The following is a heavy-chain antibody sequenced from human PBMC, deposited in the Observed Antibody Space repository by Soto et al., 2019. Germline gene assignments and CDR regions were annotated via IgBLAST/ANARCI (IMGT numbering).Heavy chain of an antibody. CDR1: GYTFTNYG. V-gene: IGHV1-18*01. J-gene: IGHJ4*02. D-gene: IGHD6-19*01. CDR3: ARGSQQWLVRDYFDY. Sequence: ASVKVSCKASGYTFTNYGISWVRQAPGQGLEWMGWINVYNGNTKYAQKVQGRVTITADESTSTAYMELSSLRSEDTAVYYCARGSQQWLVRDYFDYWGQGTLVTVSS. CDR2: INVYNGNT.